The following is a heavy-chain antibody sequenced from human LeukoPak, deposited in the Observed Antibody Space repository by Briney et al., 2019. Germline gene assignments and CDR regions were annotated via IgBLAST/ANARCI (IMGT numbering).Heavy chain of an antibody. CDR3: ARANTYYYGSGSYYNPDY. V-gene: IGHV1-18*01. CDR1: GYTFTSYG. CDR2: IGAYNGNT. Sequence: ASVKVSCKASGYTFTSYGISWVRQAPGQGLEGMGWIGAYNGNTNYAQKLQGRVTMTTDTSTSTAYMELRSLRSEDTAVYYCARANTYYYGSGSYYNPDYWGQGTLVTVSS. J-gene: IGHJ4*02. D-gene: IGHD3-10*01.